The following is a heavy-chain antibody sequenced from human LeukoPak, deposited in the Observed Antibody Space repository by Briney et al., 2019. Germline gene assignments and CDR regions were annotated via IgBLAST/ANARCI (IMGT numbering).Heavy chain of an antibody. D-gene: IGHD3-16*02. CDR3: ARERYDYVWGSYRYNAFDY. CDR2: IYYSGST. CDR1: GGSISSSSYY. V-gene: IGHV4-39*07. J-gene: IGHJ4*02. Sequence: SETLSLTCTVSGGSISSSSYYWGWIRQPPGKGLEWIGSIYYSGSTYYNPSLKSRVTISVDTSKNQFSLKLSSVTAADTAVYYCARERYDYVWGSYRYNAFDYWGQGTLVTVSS.